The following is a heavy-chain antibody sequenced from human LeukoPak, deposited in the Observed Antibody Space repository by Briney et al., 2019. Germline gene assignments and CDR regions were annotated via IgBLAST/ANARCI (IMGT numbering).Heavy chain of an antibody. CDR1: GYTFTGYY. D-gene: IGHD3-16*01. Sequence: GASVKVSCKASGYTFTGYYMHWVRQAPGQGLEWMGRINPNSGGTNYAQKFQGRVTMTRDTSISTAYMELSRLRSGDTAVYYCARGGTYGAAPSDYWGQGTLVTVSS. CDR3: ARGGTYGAAPSDY. V-gene: IGHV1-2*06. CDR2: INPNSGGT. J-gene: IGHJ4*02.